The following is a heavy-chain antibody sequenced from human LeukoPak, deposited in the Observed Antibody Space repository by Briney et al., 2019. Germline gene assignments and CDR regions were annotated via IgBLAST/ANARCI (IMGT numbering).Heavy chain of an antibody. V-gene: IGHV4-59*01. Sequence: PSETLSLTCTVSVDSISGYYWSWIRQPPGKGLEWIGYMYYSGNANYNPSLKSRLTTSLDTSKNQFSLKLSSVTAADTAVYYCARGKYYFDYWGQGTLVTVSS. CDR1: VDSISGYY. J-gene: IGHJ4*02. CDR2: MYYSGNA. CDR3: ARGKYYFDY.